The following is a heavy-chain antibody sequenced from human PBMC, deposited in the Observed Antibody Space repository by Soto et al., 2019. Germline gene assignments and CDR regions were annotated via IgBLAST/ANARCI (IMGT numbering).Heavy chain of an antibody. V-gene: IGHV3-74*01. CDR1: GFTFGNYW. CDR2: ISDYGRI. D-gene: IGHD1-1*01. Sequence: GGSLRLSWEASGFTFGNYWMHWVRQAPGKGLVWVSRISDYGRINYADSVKDRFIISRDDANSELYLQLNDLRAEDTAMYYCARGGLEPCDHWRQEALATVSS. CDR3: ARGGLEPCDH. J-gene: IGHJ4*02.